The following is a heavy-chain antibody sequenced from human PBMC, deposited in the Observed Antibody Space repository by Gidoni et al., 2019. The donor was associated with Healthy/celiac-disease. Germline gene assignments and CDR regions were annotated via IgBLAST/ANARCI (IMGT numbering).Heavy chain of an antibody. J-gene: IGHJ3*02. CDR1: GGSISSGGYY. CDR3: VMYYYDSSGYYGDAFDI. D-gene: IGHD3-22*01. Sequence: QVQLQESRPGLVKPSPTLSLPCTLSGGSISSGGYYWSWLRQHPGKGLEWIGYIYYSGSTYYNPSLKSRVTRSVDTSKNQFSLKLSSGTAADTAVYYCVMYYYDSSGYYGDAFDIWGQGTMVTVSS. CDR2: IYYSGST. V-gene: IGHV4-31*03.